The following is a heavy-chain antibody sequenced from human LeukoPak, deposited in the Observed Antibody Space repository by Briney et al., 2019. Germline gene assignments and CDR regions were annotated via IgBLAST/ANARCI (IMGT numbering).Heavy chain of an antibody. D-gene: IGHD3-22*01. CDR2: IYIGGST. Sequence: GGSLRLSCAASGFTVSSNYMSWVRQAPGKGLEWGSVIYIGGSTYYAASVKGRFTISRDNSKNTLYLQMNSLRAEDTAVYYCARTTYYYDSSGYYYYFDYWGQGTLVTVSS. V-gene: IGHV3-53*01. CDR3: ARTTYYYDSSGYYYYFDY. J-gene: IGHJ4*02. CDR1: GFTVSSNY.